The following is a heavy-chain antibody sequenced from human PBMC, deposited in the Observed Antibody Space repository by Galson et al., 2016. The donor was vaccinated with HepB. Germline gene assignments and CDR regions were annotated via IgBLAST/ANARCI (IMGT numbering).Heavy chain of an antibody. J-gene: IGHJ5*02. V-gene: IGHV4-34*01. CDR2: VNHSGYT. Sequence: SETLSLTCGVHGGSFNAYYWSWIRQPPGKGLEWIGEVNHSGYTRYNPSLKSRVTISVDTSKNQFSLNSTSMTAADTAVYYCAGVVVAATNWFDPWGQGTLVTVSS. CDR1: GGSFNAYY. CDR3: AGVVVAATNWFDP. D-gene: IGHD2-15*01.